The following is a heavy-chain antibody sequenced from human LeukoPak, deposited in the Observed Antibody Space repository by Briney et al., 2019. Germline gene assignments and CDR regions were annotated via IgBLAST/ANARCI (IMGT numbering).Heavy chain of an antibody. V-gene: IGHV4-59*01. CDR3: ARDSGGSYRGWFDP. CDR1: GGSFSGYY. D-gene: IGHD2-15*01. Sequence: ASETLSLTCAVYGGSFSGYYWSWIRQPPGKGLEWIGYIYYTGSTNYNPSLKSRVTISIDTSKNQFSLKLSSVTAADTAVYYCARDSGGSYRGWFDPWGQGTLVTVSS. J-gene: IGHJ5*02. CDR2: IYYTGST.